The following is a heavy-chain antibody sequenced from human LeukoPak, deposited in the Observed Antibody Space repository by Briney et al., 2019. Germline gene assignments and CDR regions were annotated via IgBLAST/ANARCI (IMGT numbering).Heavy chain of an antibody. CDR2: IYYPGST. V-gene: IGHV4-39*01. CDR1: GGSIGSSGFY. Sequence: PSETLSLTCKVSGGSIGSSGFYWGWVRQPPGKGLEWIGSIYYPGSTHYNPSLESRVTIAVDTSKYQVSLTLSSVTATDTAVYYCVRHVSCRWDYYNGLDVWGQGTTVTVSS. D-gene: IGHD6-19*01. CDR3: VRHVSCRWDYYNGLDV. J-gene: IGHJ6*02.